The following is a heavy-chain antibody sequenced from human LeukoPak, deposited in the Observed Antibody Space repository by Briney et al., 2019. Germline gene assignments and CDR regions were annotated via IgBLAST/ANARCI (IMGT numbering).Heavy chain of an antibody. Sequence: SGPTLVNPTQPLTLTCTFSGFSLSTSGVGVGWIRQPPGKALEWLALIYWDDDKRYSPALKNRLTITKDTPKNQVVLTMTNMDPVDTATYYCTHRLSYHYFDFCGQGTLVTVSS. CDR1: GFSLSTSGVG. V-gene: IGHV2-5*02. D-gene: IGHD3-16*02. CDR2: IYWDDDK. CDR3: THRLSYHYFDF. J-gene: IGHJ4*02.